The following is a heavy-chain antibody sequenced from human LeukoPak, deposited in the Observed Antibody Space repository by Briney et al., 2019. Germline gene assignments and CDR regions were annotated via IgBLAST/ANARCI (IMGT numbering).Heavy chain of an antibody. CDR2: ISSSGDNT. J-gene: IGHJ4*02. Sequence: GGSLRLSCAASGFTFTTYAMNWVRQAPGKGLEWVSLISSSGDNTHYADSVKGRFTISRDNSKNTLYLQMNSLRAEDTAVYYCARDHSSGWYSDYFDYWGQGTPVPLFS. D-gene: IGHD6-19*01. V-gene: IGHV3-23*01. CDR1: GFTFTTYA. CDR3: ARDHSSGWYSDYFDY.